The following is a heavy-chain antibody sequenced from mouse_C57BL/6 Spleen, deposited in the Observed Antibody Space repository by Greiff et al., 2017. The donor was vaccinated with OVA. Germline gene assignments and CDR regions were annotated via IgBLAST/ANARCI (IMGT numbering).Heavy chain of an antibody. D-gene: IGHD2-2*01. J-gene: IGHJ4*01. CDR3: TRHGYYDAMDY. V-gene: IGHV1-15*01. CDR1: GYTFTDYE. Sequence: VKLQESGAELVRPGASVTLSCKASGYTFTDYEMHWVKQTPVHGLEWIGAIDPETGGTAYNQKFKGKAILTADKSSSTAYMELRSLTSEDSAVYYCTRHGYYDAMDYWGQGTSVTVSS. CDR2: IDPETGGT.